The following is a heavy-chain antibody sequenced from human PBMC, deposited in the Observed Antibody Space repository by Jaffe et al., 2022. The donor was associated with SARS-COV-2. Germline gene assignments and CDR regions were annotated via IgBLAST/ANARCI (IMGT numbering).Heavy chain of an antibody. J-gene: IGHJ4*02. V-gene: IGHV4-61*02. CDR1: GGSIRSGSYY. Sequence: QVQLQESGPGLVKPSQTLSLTCTVSGGSIRSGSYYWSWIRQPAGKGLEWIGRIEISGSTNYNPSLKSRVTISVDTSKNQFSLKLTSVTAADTAVYYCARGDGYLRRDLDYWGQGTLVTVSS. CDR3: ARGDGYLRRDLDY. D-gene: IGHD5-12*01. CDR2: IEISGST.